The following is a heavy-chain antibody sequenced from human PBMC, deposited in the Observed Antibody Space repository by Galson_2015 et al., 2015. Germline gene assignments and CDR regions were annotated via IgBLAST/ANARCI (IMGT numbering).Heavy chain of an antibody. CDR1: GFSFSTYN. Sequence: SLRLSCAASGFSFSTYNMNWVRQAPGKGLEWVSSISWNSDYIYYADSVKGRFTISRDNAKNSLYLHMSSLRAEDTAVYYCAKGLLTAGPDSFDYWGQGILVTVSS. D-gene: IGHD6-13*01. CDR2: ISWNSDYI. J-gene: IGHJ4*02. V-gene: IGHV3-21*01. CDR3: AKGLLTAGPDSFDY.